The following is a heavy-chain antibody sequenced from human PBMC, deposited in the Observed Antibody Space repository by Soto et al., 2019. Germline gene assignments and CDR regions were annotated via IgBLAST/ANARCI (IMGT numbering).Heavy chain of an antibody. CDR2: IYYRGST. Sequence: SETVTLTCTVSGDSFNSGIYYWSWIRQPPGKGLEWIGYIYYRGSTNYNPSLKSRVTISVDTSKNQFSLKLSSVTAADTAVYYCARAYSGSYFDYWGQGTLVTVSS. D-gene: IGHD1-26*01. V-gene: IGHV4-61*01. J-gene: IGHJ4*02. CDR3: ARAYSGSYFDY. CDR1: GDSFNSGIYY.